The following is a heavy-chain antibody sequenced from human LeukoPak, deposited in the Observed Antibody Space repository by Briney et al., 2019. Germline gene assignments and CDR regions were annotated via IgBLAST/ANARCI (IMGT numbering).Heavy chain of an antibody. CDR1: GFTFSTYW. J-gene: IGHJ6*02. CDR3: AREIPQQLVAMDV. V-gene: IGHV3-7*04. Sequence: EGSLRLSCVASGFTFSTYWMSWVPQAPGKGLEWLANIKEDGTGKNHVDSVKGRFTISRDNAKNSLYLQMNGLRAEDTAVYYCAREIPQQLVAMDVWGQGTTVTVSS. CDR2: IKEDGTGK. D-gene: IGHD6-13*01.